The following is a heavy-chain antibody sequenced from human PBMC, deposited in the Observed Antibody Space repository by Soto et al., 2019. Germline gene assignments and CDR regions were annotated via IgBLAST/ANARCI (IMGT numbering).Heavy chain of an antibody. CDR1: GRTLSSYA. Sequence: GASVKVSCKASGRTLSSYAISWVRQAPGQGLEWKGWISAYNGNTNYAQKLQGRVTMTTDTSTSTAYMELRSLRSDDTAVYYCARDLPFLESSPQPSLYYYYGMDVWGQGTTVTVSS. CDR2: ISAYNGNT. J-gene: IGHJ6*02. D-gene: IGHD3-3*01. CDR3: ARDLPFLESSPQPSLYYYYGMDV. V-gene: IGHV1-18*01.